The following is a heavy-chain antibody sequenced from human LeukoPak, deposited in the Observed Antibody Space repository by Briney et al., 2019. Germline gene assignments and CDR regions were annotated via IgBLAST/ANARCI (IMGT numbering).Heavy chain of an antibody. V-gene: IGHV3-23*01. D-gene: IGHD2-2*01. CDR2: ISGSGGST. Sequence: GGSLRLSCAASGFTFSSYAMSWVRQAPGKGLEWVSAISGSGGSTYYADSVKGRFTISRDNSKNTLYLQMNSLRAEDTAVYYCAKNQLVVAVPAADDAFDIWGQGTMVTVSS. CDR3: AKNQLVVAVPAADDAFDI. CDR1: GFTFSSYA. J-gene: IGHJ3*02.